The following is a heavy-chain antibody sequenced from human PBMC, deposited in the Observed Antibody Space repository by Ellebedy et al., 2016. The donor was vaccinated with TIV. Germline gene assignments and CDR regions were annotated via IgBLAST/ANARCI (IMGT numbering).Heavy chain of an antibody. CDR3: ARGSVVTGADS. V-gene: IGHV3-48*01. CDR2: ITSSSNTI. Sequence: PGGSLRLSCAASGFTFSSYSMNWVRQAPGKGLEWVSYITSSSNTIYYADSVKGRFTISRDKAKNSLYLQMNSLRAEDTAVYYCARGSVVTGADSWGQGTLVTVSS. J-gene: IGHJ4*02. D-gene: IGHD2-21*02. CDR1: GFTFSSYS.